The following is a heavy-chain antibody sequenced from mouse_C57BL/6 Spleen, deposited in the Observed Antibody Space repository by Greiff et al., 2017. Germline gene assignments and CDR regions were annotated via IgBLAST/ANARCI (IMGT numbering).Heavy chain of an antibody. V-gene: IGHV6-6*01. Sequence: DVKLVESGGGLVQPGGSMKLSCAASGFTFSDAWMDWVRQSPEKGLEWVAEIRNKANNHATYYAESVKGRFTISRDDSKSSVYLQMNSLRAEDTGIYYCTRRSYYYGSSSYWYFDVWGTGTTVTVSS. CDR3: TRRSYYYGSSSYWYFDV. J-gene: IGHJ1*03. CDR2: IRNKANNHAT. D-gene: IGHD1-1*01. CDR1: GFTFSDAW.